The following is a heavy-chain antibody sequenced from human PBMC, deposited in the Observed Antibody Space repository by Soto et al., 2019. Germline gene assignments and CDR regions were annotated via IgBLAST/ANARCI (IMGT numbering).Heavy chain of an antibody. V-gene: IGHV3-23*01. CDR2: ISVSGGST. CDR3: AKAMSMIRGPIDY. Sequence: GGSLRLSCAASGFTFSSYAMSWVRQAPGKGLEWASVISVSGGSTYYADSVKGRFTISRDNSKNTLYLQMNGLRAEDTAIFYCAKAMSMIRGPIDYWGQGTLVTVSS. CDR1: GFTFSSYA. D-gene: IGHD3-10*01. J-gene: IGHJ4*02.